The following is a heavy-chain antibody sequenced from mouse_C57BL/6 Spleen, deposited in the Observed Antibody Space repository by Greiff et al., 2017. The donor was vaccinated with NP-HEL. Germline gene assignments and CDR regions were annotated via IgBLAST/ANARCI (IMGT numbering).Heavy chain of an antibody. Sequence: EVQLVESGGDLVKPGGSLKLSCAASGFTFSSYGMSWVRQTPDKRLEWVATISSGGSYTYSPDSVKGRFTISRDNAKSTLYLQMSSLKSEDTAMYYCARLAYYYGSSWDYFDYWGQGTTLTVSS. J-gene: IGHJ2*01. CDR3: ARLAYYYGSSWDYFDY. CDR2: ISSGGSYT. V-gene: IGHV5-6*01. CDR1: GFTFSSYG. D-gene: IGHD1-1*01.